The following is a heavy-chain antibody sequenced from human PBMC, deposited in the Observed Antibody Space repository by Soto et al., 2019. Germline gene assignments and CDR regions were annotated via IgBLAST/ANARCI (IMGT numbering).Heavy chain of an antibody. V-gene: IGHV1-69-2*01. CDR1: GYTFTDHY. D-gene: IGHD3-10*01. CDR2: VDPEESDA. CDR3: ADGSGSYFTYFEH. J-gene: IGHJ4*02. Sequence: ASVKVSCQVSGYTFTDHYVHWVQQAPGKGLEWLGLVDPEESDAIYAAKFQGRVPITADTSTDTAYMELRSLRSEDTGVYYCADGSGSYFTYFEHWGQGSLVTV.